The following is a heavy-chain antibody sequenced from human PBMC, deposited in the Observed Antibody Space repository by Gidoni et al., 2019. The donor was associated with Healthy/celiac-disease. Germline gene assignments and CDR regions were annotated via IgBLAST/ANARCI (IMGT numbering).Heavy chain of an antibody. V-gene: IGHV3-11*05. CDR2: ISSSSSYT. J-gene: IGHJ6*02. Sequence: QVQLVESGGGLVKPGGPLRLSCAASGFTFSDYYLSWIRQAPGKGLEWVSDISSSSSYTNDADSVKGRFTISRDNAKNSLYLQMNSLRAEDTAVYYCARDLLLGSPAYYYGMDVWGQGTTVTVSS. D-gene: IGHD2-8*02. CDR3: ARDLLLGSPAYYYGMDV. CDR1: GFTFSDYY.